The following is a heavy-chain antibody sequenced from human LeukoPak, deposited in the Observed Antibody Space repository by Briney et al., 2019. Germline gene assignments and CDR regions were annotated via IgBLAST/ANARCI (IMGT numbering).Heavy chain of an antibody. J-gene: IGHJ6*04. V-gene: IGHV3-48*03. CDR2: ISSSGSTI. CDR1: GFTFSSYA. D-gene: IGHD3-10*02. Sequence: RPGGSLTLSCAASGFTFSSYAMHWVRQAPGKGLEWVSYISSSGSTIYYADSVKGRFTISRDNAKNSLYLQMNSLRAEDTAVYYCAELGITMIGGVWGKGTTVTISS. CDR3: AELGITMIGGV.